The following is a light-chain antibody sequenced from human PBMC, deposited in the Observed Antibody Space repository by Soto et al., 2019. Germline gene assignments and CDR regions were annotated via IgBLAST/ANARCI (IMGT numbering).Light chain of an antibody. V-gene: IGKV3-15*01. CDR1: QSINTN. CDR3: QQYHHWPPKVT. J-gene: IGKJ3*01. CDR2: GAS. Sequence: DIVMTQSPATLSVSPGERATLSCRASQSINTNLAWYQHKPGQAPRLLIYGASTRATVIPARFSGSGSGTDFTLNISVLQADDFAVYYCQQYHHWPPKVTFGPGTRVDI.